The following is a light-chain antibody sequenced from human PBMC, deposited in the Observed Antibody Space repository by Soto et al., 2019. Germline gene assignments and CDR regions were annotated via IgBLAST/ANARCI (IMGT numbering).Light chain of an antibody. CDR2: QAS. V-gene: IGKV1-5*03. J-gene: IGKJ1*01. Sequence: DIQMTQSPSTLSASVGDRVTITCRASESVSRWLAWYQQKPGRTPKLLIYQASTLETGVPSRFSGSGSGTEFTLNIGSLQADDFATECMQQYNAHSRAFGQVTKV. CDR1: ESVSRW. CDR3: QQYNAHSRA.